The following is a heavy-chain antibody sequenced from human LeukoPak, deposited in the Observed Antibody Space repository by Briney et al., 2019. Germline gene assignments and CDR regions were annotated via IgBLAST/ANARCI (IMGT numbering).Heavy chain of an antibody. Sequence: GVLRLSCAASGFTFSTYSMSWVRQAPGKGLEWVSVISSSADLTYYADSVKGRFTISRDNSKNTLYLQMNSLRAEDTAVYYCAKDGQPYDFWSGYSFDYWGQGTLVTVSS. CDR3: AKDGQPYDFWSGYSFDY. V-gene: IGHV3-23*01. J-gene: IGHJ4*02. CDR1: GFTFSTYS. D-gene: IGHD3-3*01. CDR2: ISSSADLT.